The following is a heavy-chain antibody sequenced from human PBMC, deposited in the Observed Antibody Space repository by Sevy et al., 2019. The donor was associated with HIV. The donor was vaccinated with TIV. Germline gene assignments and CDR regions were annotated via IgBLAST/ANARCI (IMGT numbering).Heavy chain of an antibody. D-gene: IGHD1-26*01. CDR3: AKVTLWEFLAAHDAFDV. CDR2: ISGRDSST. V-gene: IGHV3-23*01. Sequence: GGSLRLSCAASGFSFSGYVMNWVRQAPGKGLEWVSSISGRDSSTYYADSVRGRFIISRDNSENTLYLQMNGLRAEDTAVYYCAKVTLWEFLAAHDAFDVWGQGTMVTV. J-gene: IGHJ3*01. CDR1: GFSFSGYV.